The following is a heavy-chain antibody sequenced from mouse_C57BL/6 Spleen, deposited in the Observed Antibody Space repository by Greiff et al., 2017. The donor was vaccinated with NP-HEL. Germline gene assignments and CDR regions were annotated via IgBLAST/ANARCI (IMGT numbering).Heavy chain of an antibody. CDR1: GYTFTSYW. J-gene: IGHJ4*01. CDR3: ARGGNYPYAMDY. V-gene: IGHV1-55*01. Sequence: QVQLQQSGAELVKPGASVKMSCKASGYTFTSYWITWVKQRPGQGLEWIGDIYPGSGSTNYNEKFKSKATLTVDTSSSTAYMQLSSLTSEDSAVYYCARGGNYPYAMDYWGQGTSVTVSS. CDR2: IYPGSGST. D-gene: IGHD2-1*01.